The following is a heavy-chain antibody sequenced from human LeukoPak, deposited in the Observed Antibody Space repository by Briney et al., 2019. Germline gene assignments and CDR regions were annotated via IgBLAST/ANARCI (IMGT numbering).Heavy chain of an antibody. J-gene: IGHJ4*02. D-gene: IGHD2-15*01. CDR2: ISAYNGNT. CDR3: ARDEEGYCSGGSCYLVSGY. V-gene: IGHV1-18*01. CDR1: GYTFTSYG. Sequence: ASVKVSCKASGYTFTSYGISWVRQAPGQGLEWMGLISAYNGNTKYAQKLQGRVTMTTDTSTSTVYMELRSMRSDDTAVYYCARDEEGYCSGGSCYLVSGYWGQGTLVTVST.